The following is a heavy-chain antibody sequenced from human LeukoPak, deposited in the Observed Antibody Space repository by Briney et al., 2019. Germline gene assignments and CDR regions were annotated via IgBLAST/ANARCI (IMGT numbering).Heavy chain of an antibody. CDR2: TSYDGTEK. CDR1: GFTFSGYG. CDR3: AKEAGLFNV. Sequence: GGSLRLSCEASGFTFSGYGMHWVRQAPGKGLERVAVTSYDGTEKYYEDSVKGRFTISRDNSKNTLYLQMNSLRTEDTAVYYCAKEAGLFNVWGQGTMVTVSS. V-gene: IGHV3-30*18. J-gene: IGHJ3*01.